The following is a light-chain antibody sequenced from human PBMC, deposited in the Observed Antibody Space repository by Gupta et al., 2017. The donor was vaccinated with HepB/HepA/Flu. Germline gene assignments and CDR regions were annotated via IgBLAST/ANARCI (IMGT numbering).Light chain of an antibody. CDR1: QSVSSS. CDR2: DAS. J-gene: IGKJ2*02. CDR3: QQRSNWPRT. Sequence: EIVLTQSPATLSLSPGERATLSCRASQSVSSSLAWYQQKPGQAPRLLIYDASNRATGIPARFSGSGSATDFTLTVSSLEPEDFAIYYCQQRSNWPRTFGQGTKLEIK. V-gene: IGKV3-11*01.